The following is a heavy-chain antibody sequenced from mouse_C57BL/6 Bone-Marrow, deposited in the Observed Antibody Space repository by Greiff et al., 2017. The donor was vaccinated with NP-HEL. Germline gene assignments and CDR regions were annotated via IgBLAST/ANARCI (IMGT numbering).Heavy chain of an antibody. CDR2: ISSGGSYT. D-gene: IGHD1-1*01. CDR1: GFTFSSYG. CDR3: AIHGGYGSPFYYFDY. V-gene: IGHV5-6*01. J-gene: IGHJ2*01. Sequence: EVKLMESGGDLVKPGGSLKLSCAASGFTFSSYGMSWVRQTPDKRLEWVATISSGGSYTYYPDSVKGRFTISRDNAKNTLYLQMSSLMAEDTAMYYCAIHGGYGSPFYYFDYWGQGTTLTVSS.